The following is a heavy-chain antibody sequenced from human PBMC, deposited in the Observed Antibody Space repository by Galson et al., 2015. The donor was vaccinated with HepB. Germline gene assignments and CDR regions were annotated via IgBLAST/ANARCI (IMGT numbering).Heavy chain of an antibody. CDR3: ARAEDSSSWPGNYYYYGMDV. D-gene: IGHD6-13*01. V-gene: IGHV1-3*01. CDR1: GYTFTSYA. CDR2: INAGNGNT. J-gene: IGHJ6*02. Sequence: SVKVSCKASGYTFTSYAMHWVRQAPGQRLEWMGWINAGNGNTKYSQKFQGRVTITRDTSASTAYMELSSLRSEDTAVYYCARAEDSSSWPGNYYYYGMDVWGQGTTVTVSS.